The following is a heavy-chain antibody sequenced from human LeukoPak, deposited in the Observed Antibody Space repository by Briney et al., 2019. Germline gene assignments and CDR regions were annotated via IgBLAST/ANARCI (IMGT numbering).Heavy chain of an antibody. CDR3: ARYWGSSYYYYYMDV. D-gene: IGHD6-6*01. CDR1: GGSISSYY. CDR2: IYYSGST. V-gene: IGHV4-59*08. J-gene: IGHJ6*03. Sequence: SETLSLTCTVSGGSISSYYWSWIRQPPGKGLEWIGYIYYSGSTYYNPSLKSRVTISVDTSKNQFSLKLSSVTAADTAVYYRARYWGSSYYYYYMDVWGKGTTVTVSS.